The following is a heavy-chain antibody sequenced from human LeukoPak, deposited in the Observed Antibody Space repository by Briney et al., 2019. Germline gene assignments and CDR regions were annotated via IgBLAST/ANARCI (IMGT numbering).Heavy chain of an antibody. CDR1: GFTFSTYG. V-gene: IGHV3-30*03. CDR2: ISYEGSNK. D-gene: IGHD3-3*02. J-gene: IGHJ3*02. CDR3: ATGGASAFLDAFDI. Sequence: PGGSLRLSCAASGFTFSTYGMHWVRQAPGKGLEWVAVISYEGSNKFYADSVKGRFTISRDNSKNTLYLQMNSLRAEDTAVYYCATGGASAFLDAFDIWGQGTMVTVSS.